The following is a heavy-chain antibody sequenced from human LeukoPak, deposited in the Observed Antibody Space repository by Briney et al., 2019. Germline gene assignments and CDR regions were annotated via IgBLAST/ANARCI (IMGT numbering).Heavy chain of an antibody. V-gene: IGHV4-34*01. D-gene: IGHD3-9*01. CDR2: INHSGST. CDR1: GGSFSGYY. Sequence: SETLSLTCAVYGGSFSGYYWSWIRQPPGKGLEWIGEINHSGSTNYNPSLKSRVTISVDTSKNQFSPKLSSVTAADTAVYYCARVNPGLRYYGYWGQGTLVTVSS. CDR3: ARVNPGLRYYGY. J-gene: IGHJ4*02.